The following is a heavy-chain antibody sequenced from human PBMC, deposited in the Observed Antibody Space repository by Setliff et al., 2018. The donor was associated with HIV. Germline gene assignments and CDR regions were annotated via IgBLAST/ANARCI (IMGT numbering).Heavy chain of an antibody. D-gene: IGHD3-22*01. V-gene: IGHV1-46*01. Sequence: ASVKVSCKASGYTFTSYYMHWVRQAPGQGLEWMGIINPSGGSTSYAQKPQGRVTMTTDTSTSTAYMELRSLRSDDTAVYYCARGTYYYDSSGYLAAGHFDYWGQGTLVTVSS. J-gene: IGHJ4*02. CDR2: INPSGGST. CDR3: ARGTYYYDSSGYLAAGHFDY. CDR1: GYTFTSYY.